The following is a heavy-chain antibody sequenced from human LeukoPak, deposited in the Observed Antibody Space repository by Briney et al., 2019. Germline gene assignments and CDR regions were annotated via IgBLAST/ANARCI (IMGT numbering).Heavy chain of an antibody. CDR2: IYYSGST. D-gene: IGHD3-22*01. CDR3: AREGYDSSGYYYLSYYYYMDV. CDR1: GDSISIYY. J-gene: IGHJ6*03. V-gene: IGHV4-59*12. Sequence: SETLSLTCTVSGDSISIYYWSWIRQPPGKGLEWIGYIYYSGSTNYNPSLKSRVTMSVDTSKNQFSLKLSSVTAADTAVYYCAREGYDSSGYYYLSYYYYMDVWGKGTTVTISS.